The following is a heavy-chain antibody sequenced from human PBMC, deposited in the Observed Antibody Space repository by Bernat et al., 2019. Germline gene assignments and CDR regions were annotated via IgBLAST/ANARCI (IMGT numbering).Heavy chain of an antibody. J-gene: IGHJ6*02. CDR2: INPNSGGT. Sequence: QVQLVQSGAEVKKPGASVKVSCKASGYTFTGYYMHWVRQAPGQGLEWMGWINPNSGGTNYAQKYQGWVTITRDTSISTAYLELSRLKSDDTAVYYGARGKIGAAEYYYYYGMDVWGQGTTVTVSS. CDR1: GYTFTGYY. V-gene: IGHV1-2*04. D-gene: IGHD6-13*01. CDR3: ARGKIGAAEYYYYYGMDV.